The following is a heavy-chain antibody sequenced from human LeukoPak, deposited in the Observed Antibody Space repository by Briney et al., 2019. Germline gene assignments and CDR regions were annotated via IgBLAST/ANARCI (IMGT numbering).Heavy chain of an antibody. CDR3: ARENRDFEGSGYYVDY. CDR1: GGSTSGYY. D-gene: IGHD3-3*01. J-gene: IGHJ4*02. V-gene: IGHV4-4*07. Sequence: SETLSLTCTVSGGSTSGYYWNWMRQPAGKGLEWIGRIYGSGTTDYNFSLRSRVTMSVDTSKSQFSLKLTSVTAADMAVYYCARENRDFEGSGYYVDYWGQGTLVTVSS. CDR2: IYGSGTT.